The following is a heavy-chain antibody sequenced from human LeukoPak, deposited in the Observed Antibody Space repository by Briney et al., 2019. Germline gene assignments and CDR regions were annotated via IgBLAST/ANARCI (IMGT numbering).Heavy chain of an antibody. J-gene: IGHJ4*02. CDR1: GFTFSNYG. V-gene: IGHV3-33*01. CDR2: IWYDGSNE. D-gene: IGHD3-10*01. Sequence: PGGSLRLSCAASGFTFSNYGMHWVRQAPGKGLEWVAVIWYDGSNEYYTDSVKGRFTISRDNSKNTPSLQMNSLRAEDTAVYYCARYYGSGSVGGFDYWGQGTLVTVSS. CDR3: ARYYGSGSVGGFDY.